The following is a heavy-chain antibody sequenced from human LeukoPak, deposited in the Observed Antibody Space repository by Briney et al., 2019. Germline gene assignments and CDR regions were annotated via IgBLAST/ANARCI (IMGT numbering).Heavy chain of an antibody. D-gene: IGHD1-26*01. J-gene: IGHJ5*02. CDR3: ARGRWELPLYNWFDP. CDR2: IYYSGST. Sequence: PSETLSLTCTVSGASISSSPYYWGWIRQPPGKGLEWIGSIYYSGSTYYNPSLKSRVTISVDTSKNQFSLKLSSVTAADTAVYYCARGRWELPLYNWFDPWGQGTLVTVSS. CDR1: GASISSSPYY. V-gene: IGHV4-39*01.